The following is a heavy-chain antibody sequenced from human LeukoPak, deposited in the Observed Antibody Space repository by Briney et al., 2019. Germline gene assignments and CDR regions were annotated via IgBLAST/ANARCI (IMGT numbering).Heavy chain of an antibody. D-gene: IGHD3-22*01. CDR3: ARADYYDSSGRSQAFDI. V-gene: IGHV4-31*03. CDR2: IYYSGST. Sequence: SETLSLTYTVSGGSISSGGYYWSWIRQHPGNGLEWIGYIYYSGSTYYNPSLKSRVTISVDTSKNQFSLKLSSVTDADTAVYYCARADYYDSSGRSQAFDIWGQGTMVTVSS. J-gene: IGHJ3*02. CDR1: GGSISSGGYY.